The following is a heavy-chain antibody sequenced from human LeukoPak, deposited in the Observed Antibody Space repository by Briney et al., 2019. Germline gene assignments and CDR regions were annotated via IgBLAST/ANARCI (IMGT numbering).Heavy chain of an antibody. Sequence: SETLSLTCTVSGGSISSYYWSWIRQPPGKGLEWIGNIYYSGSTNYNPSLKSRVTISVDTSKNQFSLKLSSVTAADTAVYYCARRTVGQQLALDYWGQGTLVTVSS. V-gene: IGHV4-59*01. J-gene: IGHJ4*02. CDR2: IYYSGST. D-gene: IGHD6-13*01. CDR3: ARRTVGQQLALDY. CDR1: GGSISSYY.